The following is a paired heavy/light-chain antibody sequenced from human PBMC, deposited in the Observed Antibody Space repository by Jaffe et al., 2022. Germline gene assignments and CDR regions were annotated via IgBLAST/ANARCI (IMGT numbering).Light chain of an antibody. CDR2: YDD. Sequence: QSVLTQPPSVSEAPRQRVTISCSGSTSNIGSNAVNWYQQVPGEAPKLLIYYDDLLTSGVSDRFSASKSGTSATLAISGLQSEDEADYYCAAWDDSLNGVVFGGGTRLTVL. J-gene: IGLJ3*02. CDR1: TSNIGSNA. V-gene: IGLV1-36*01. CDR3: AAWDDSLNGVV.
Heavy chain of an antibody. Sequence: VTLNVSGPALVKPTETLTLTCTVSGFSLSNFGMGVTWIRQPPGRALEWVGHIFSIDDKSYATPLKSRLSISKDTSKSQVVLTMTNMDPADTATYFCARIPGDYRELEFDRWAQGHLVTVSS. V-gene: IGHV2-26*01. CDR3: ARIPGDYRELEFDR. J-gene: IGHJ4*02. CDR2: IFSIDDK. D-gene: IGHD1-1*01. CDR1: GFSLSNFGMG.